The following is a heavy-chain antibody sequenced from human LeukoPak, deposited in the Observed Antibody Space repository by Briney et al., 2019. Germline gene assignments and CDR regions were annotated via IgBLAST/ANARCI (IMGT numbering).Heavy chain of an antibody. D-gene: IGHD3-22*01. J-gene: IGHJ4*02. V-gene: IGHV3-11*01. CDR2: ISSSGSTI. CDR3: AKALGYYYPFDY. Sequence: PGGSLRLSCAASGFTFSDYYMSWIRQAPGKGLEWVSYISSSGSTIYYADSVKGRFTISRDNSKNTLYVQMNSLRAEDTAIYYCAKALGYYYPFDYWGQGTLVTVSS. CDR1: GFTFSDYY.